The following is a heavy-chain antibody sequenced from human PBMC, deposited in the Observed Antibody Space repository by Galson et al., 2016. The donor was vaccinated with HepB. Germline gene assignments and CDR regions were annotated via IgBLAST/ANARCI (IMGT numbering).Heavy chain of an antibody. D-gene: IGHD3-10*01. Sequence: LRLSCAASGFTFENYAMSWVRQAPGKGLEWVSAISGNGKSTYYADSVKGRFTLSRDNFKNTLYLQMSSLGAEDTALYHCAKERVGGAIMVRGVVDYWGLGTLVTVSS. CDR1: GFTFENYA. J-gene: IGHJ4*02. V-gene: IGHV3-23*01. CDR3: AKERVGGAIMVRGVVDY. CDR2: ISGNGKST.